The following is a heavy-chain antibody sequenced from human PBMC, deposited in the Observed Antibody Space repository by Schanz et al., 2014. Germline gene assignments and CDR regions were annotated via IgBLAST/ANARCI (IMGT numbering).Heavy chain of an antibody. J-gene: IGHJ1*01. CDR1: GFTFSSYW. Sequence: LQLVESGGGVVQPRRSLRLSCAASGFTFSSYWMHWVRQVPGKGPVWVSRINGDGSSTLYADSVKGRFTISRDNAKNTLYLQMNSLRAEDTAVYYCARSTSMYFLQWGQGTLVTVSS. CDR2: INGDGSST. CDR3: ARSTSMYFLQ. V-gene: IGHV3-74*02. D-gene: IGHD2-2*01.